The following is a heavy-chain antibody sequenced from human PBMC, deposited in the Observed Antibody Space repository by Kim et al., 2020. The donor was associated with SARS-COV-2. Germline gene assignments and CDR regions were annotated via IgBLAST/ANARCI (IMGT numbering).Heavy chain of an antibody. J-gene: IGHJ4*02. CDR3: ARSSWGVFGVVIPFDY. CDR1: GGSISSYY. V-gene: IGHV4-4*07. Sequence: ETLSLTCTVSGGSISSYYWSWIRQPAGKGLEWIGRIYTSGSTNYNPSLKSRVTMSVDTSKNQFSLKLSSVTAADTAVYYCARSSWGVFGVVIPFDYWGQGTLVTVSS. CDR2: IYTSGST. D-gene: IGHD3-3*01.